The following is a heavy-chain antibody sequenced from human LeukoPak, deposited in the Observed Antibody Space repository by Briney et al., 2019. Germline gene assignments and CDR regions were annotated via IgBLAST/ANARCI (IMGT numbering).Heavy chain of an antibody. CDR2: IYSGGST. CDR3: VWGASYEPVNLDY. Sequence: PGGSLRLSCAASGFTVSSNYMSWVRQAPGKGLEWVSVIYSGGSTYYADSVKGRFTISRDNSKNTLYLQMNSLRAEDTAVYYCVWGASYEPVNLDYWGQGTLVTVSS. CDR1: GFTVSSNY. V-gene: IGHV3-53*01. D-gene: IGHD1-26*01. J-gene: IGHJ4*02.